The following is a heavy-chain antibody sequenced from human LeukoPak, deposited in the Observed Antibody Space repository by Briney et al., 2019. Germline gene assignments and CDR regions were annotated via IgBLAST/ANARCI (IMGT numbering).Heavy chain of an antibody. V-gene: IGHV1-69*01. D-gene: IGHD2-2*01. CDR3: ARGSWGPYCSSTSCYGWDYYYYYMDV. CDR1: GGTFSSYA. CDR2: IIPIFGTA. J-gene: IGHJ6*03. Sequence: SVKVSCKASGGTFSSYAISWVRQAPGQGLEWMGGIIPIFGTANYAQKFQGRATITADESTSTAYMELRSLRSEDTAVYYCARGSWGPYCSSTSCYGWDYYYYYMDVWGKGTTVTVSS.